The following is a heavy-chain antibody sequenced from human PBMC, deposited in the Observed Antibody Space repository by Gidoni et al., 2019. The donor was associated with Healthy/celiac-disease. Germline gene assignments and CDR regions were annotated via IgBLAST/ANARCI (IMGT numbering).Heavy chain of an antibody. Sequence: EVKKPGSSVKVSCKASGGTFSSYAISWVRQAPGQGLEWMGGIIPIFGTANYAQKFQGGVTITADESTSTAYMELSSLRSEDTAVYYCARDPPTDYYDSSGYYTTDAFDIWGQGTMVTVSS. J-gene: IGHJ3*02. CDR3: ARDPPTDYYDSSGYYTTDAFDI. V-gene: IGHV1-69*01. D-gene: IGHD3-22*01. CDR1: GGTFSSYA. CDR2: IIPIFGTA.